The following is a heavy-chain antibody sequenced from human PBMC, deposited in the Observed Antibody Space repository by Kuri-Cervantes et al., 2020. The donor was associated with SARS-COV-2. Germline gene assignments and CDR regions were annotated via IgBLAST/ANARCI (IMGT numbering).Heavy chain of an antibody. D-gene: IGHD3-10*01. CDR1: GFTFSSYA. J-gene: IGHJ6*03. CDR2: ISGSGGST. CDR3: AREGHGSGSYYYYYMDV. Sequence: GGSLRLSCAASGFTFSSYAMSWVRQAPGKGLEWVSAISGSGGSTYYADSVKGRCTISRDNAKNSLYLQMNSLRAEDTAVYYCAREGHGSGSYYYYYMDVWGKGTTVTVSS. V-gene: IGHV3-23*01.